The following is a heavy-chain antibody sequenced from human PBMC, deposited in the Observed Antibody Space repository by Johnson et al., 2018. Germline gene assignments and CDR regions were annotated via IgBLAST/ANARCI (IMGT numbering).Heavy chain of an antibody. J-gene: IGHJ3*02. CDR1: GFIFTNAW. D-gene: IGHD1-26*01. Sequence: VQLVQSGGDLVEPGGSLRLSCAASGFIFTNAWMAWVRQAPGKGLEWVGRIQSKTDGGTADYAAPVKGRFTISRDDSKNTLYLQMNSLKTEETAVYYCTRDNPVPGSYKNAFDIWGQGTMVTVSS. V-gene: IGHV3-15*01. CDR3: TRDNPVPGSYKNAFDI. CDR2: IQSKTDGGTA.